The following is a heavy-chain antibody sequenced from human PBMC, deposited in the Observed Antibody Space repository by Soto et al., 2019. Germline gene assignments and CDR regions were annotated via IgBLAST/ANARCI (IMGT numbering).Heavy chain of an antibody. CDR1: GGSISSYY. CDR3: ARETHYYGSGSYFDY. Sequence: SETLSLTCTVSGGSISSYYWSWIRQPPGKGLEWIGYIYYSGSTNYNPSLKSRVTISVDTSKNQFSLKLSSVTAADTAVYYCARETHYYGSGSYFDYWGQGTLVTVSS. CDR2: IYYSGST. D-gene: IGHD3-10*01. V-gene: IGHV4-59*01. J-gene: IGHJ4*02.